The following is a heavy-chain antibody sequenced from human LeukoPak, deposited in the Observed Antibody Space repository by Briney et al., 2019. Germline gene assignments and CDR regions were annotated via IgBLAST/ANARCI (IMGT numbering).Heavy chain of an antibody. CDR3: TRERRGTYYAFES. D-gene: IGHD3-16*01. CDR1: GFSISDYY. CDR2: ITSGAGST. Sequence: GGSLRLSCDASGFSISDYYMSWIRQSPGKGLEWISYITSGAGSTKYADSVKGRFTISRDKAKNSVALQLNSLRAEDTAVYYCTRERRGTYYAFESWGQGTLVTVSA. V-gene: IGHV3-11*01. J-gene: IGHJ4*02.